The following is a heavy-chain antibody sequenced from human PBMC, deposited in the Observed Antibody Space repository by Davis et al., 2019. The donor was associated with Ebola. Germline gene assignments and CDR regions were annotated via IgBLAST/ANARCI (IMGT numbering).Heavy chain of an antibody. Sequence: ASVKVSCKASGYTFTDYYMHWVRQAPGQGLEWMGWINPNSGGTNYAQKFQGWVTMTRDTSISTAYMELSRLKSDDTAVYYCAREERADQLLFDAFDIWGQGTMVTVSS. CDR1: GYTFTDYY. V-gene: IGHV1-2*04. CDR2: INPNSGGT. D-gene: IGHD2-2*01. J-gene: IGHJ3*02. CDR3: AREERADQLLFDAFDI.